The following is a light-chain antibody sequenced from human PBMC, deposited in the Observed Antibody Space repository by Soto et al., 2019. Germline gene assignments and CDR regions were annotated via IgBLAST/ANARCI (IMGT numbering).Light chain of an antibody. V-gene: IGKV3-15*01. Sequence: EVVMTQSPATLSVSLGDRATLSCRASQSVSSNLAWYQQKPGQAPRLLIYGASTRATGIPARFSGSGSGTEFTLTISGLQSEDFAVYSCQQYNNWPLTFGGGTKVEIK. CDR2: GAS. CDR3: QQYNNWPLT. J-gene: IGKJ4*01. CDR1: QSVSSN.